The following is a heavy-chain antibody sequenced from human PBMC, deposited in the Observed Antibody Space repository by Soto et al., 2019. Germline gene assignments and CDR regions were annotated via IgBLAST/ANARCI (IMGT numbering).Heavy chain of an antibody. V-gene: IGHV4-34*01. D-gene: IGHD3-10*01. Sequence: QVQLQQWGAGLLKPSETLSLTCAVYGGSFSGYYWNWIRQPPGKGLEWIGEINHSGSTNYNPSLNCRVTISVDTSKNQFSLKLSSVTAADTAVYYCARVSGIYYYGMDVWGQGTTVTVSS. J-gene: IGHJ6*02. CDR1: GGSFSGYY. CDR3: ARVSGIYYYGMDV. CDR2: INHSGST.